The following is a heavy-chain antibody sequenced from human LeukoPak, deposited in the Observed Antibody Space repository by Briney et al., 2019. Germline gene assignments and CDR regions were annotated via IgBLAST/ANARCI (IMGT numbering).Heavy chain of an antibody. V-gene: IGHV3-13*01. D-gene: IGHD6-19*01. J-gene: IGHJ3*02. Sequence: GGSLRLSCAASGFTFSSYDMHWVRQATGKGLEWVSAIGTAGDTYYPGSVKGRFTISRDNSKNTLYLQMNSLRAEDTAVYYCAREGYSSGWYDAFDIWGQGTMVTVSS. CDR3: AREGYSSGWYDAFDI. CDR2: IGTAGDT. CDR1: GFTFSSYD.